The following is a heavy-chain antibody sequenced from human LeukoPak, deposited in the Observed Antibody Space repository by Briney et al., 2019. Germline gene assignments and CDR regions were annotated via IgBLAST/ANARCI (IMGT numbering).Heavy chain of an antibody. CDR2: IYYSGST. V-gene: IGHV4-38-2*02. J-gene: IGHJ6*03. Sequence: SETLSLTCTVSGYSISSGYYWGWIRQPPGKGLEWIGYIYYSGSTYYNPSLKSRVNISVDTSKNQFSLKLSSVTAADTAVYYCARVNSNYLIFYMDVWGKGTTVTVSS. CDR1: GYSISSGYY. CDR3: ARVNSNYLIFYMDV. D-gene: IGHD4-11*01.